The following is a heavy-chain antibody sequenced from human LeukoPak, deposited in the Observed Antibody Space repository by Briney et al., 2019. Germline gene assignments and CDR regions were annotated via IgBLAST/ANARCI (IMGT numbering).Heavy chain of an antibody. V-gene: IGHV3-7*01. CDR3: ARERADWSGYYFDY. CDR2: IKQDGSEK. CDR1: GFTFSSYW. D-gene: IGHD3-3*01. Sequence: PGGSLRLSCAASGFTFSSYWMSWVRQAPGKGLEWVANIKQDGSEKYYVDSVKGRFTISRDNAKNSLYLQMNSLRAEDTAVYYCARERADWSGYYFDYWGQGTLVTVSS. J-gene: IGHJ4*02.